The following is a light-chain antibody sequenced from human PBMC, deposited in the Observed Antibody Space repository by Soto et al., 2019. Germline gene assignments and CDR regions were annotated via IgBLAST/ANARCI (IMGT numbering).Light chain of an antibody. Sequence: VLAKAPSTRSLSQEDRATLSCRASQSVSSSYLAWYQQKPGQAARLLVYDASTRATGIPARFSGSGSGTEFTLTISSLESGDFAVYYCQQYKQWPPITFCQVRRL. J-gene: IGKJ5*01. CDR3: QQYKQWPPIT. CDR2: DAS. CDR1: QSVSSSY. V-gene: IGKV3D-15*01.